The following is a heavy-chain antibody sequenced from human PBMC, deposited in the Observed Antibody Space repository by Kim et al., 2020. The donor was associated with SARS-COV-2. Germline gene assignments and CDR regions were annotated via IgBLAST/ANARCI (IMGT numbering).Heavy chain of an antibody. J-gene: IGHJ3*02. V-gene: IGHV3-21*01. D-gene: IGHD4-17*01. CDR1: GFTFSTYT. Sequence: GGSLRLSCAASGFTFSTYTMNWVRQTPGKGLEWVSSIMISSSYIYYADSVKGRFTISRDNAKNSLYLQMNSLRAEDTAVYYCARDSTNNYGAFDIWGQGTLVTVSS. CDR2: IMISSSYI. CDR3: ARDSTNNYGAFDI.